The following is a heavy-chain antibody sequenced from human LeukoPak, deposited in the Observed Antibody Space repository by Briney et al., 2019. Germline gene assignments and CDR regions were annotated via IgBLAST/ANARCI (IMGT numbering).Heavy chain of an antibody. J-gene: IGHJ4*02. CDR3: ARDFPLVGSSGWYQSPLGY. Sequence: PSETLSLTCTVSGGSIGSGGYYWSWIRQHPGKGLEWIGYIYYSGSTYYNPSLKSRVTISVDTSKNQFSLKLSSVTAADTAVYYCARDFPLVGSSGWYQSPLGYWGQGTLVTVSS. V-gene: IGHV4-31*03. D-gene: IGHD6-19*01. CDR2: IYYSGST. CDR1: GGSIGSGGYY.